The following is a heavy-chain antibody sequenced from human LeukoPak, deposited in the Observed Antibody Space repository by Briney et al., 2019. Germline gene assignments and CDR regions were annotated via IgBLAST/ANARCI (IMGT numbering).Heavy chain of an antibody. V-gene: IGHV3-7*01. J-gene: IGHJ4*02. CDR1: GFTFSSYW. CDR3: ARVDLYDYVWGSYRHSNFDY. CDR2: IKQDGSEK. Sequence: GGSLRLSCAASGFTFSSYWMSWVRQAPGKGLEWVANIKQDGSEKYYVDSVKGRFTISRDNAKNSLYLQMNSLRAEDTAVYYCARVDLYDYVWGSYRHSNFDYWGQGTLVTVSS. D-gene: IGHD3-16*02.